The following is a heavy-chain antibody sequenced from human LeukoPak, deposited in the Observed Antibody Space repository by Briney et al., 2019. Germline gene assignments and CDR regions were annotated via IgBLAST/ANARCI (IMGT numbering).Heavy chain of an antibody. D-gene: IGHD5-18*01. J-gene: IGHJ4*02. CDR1: GFMFDTYI. CDR3: ARVSARGYDY. V-gene: IGHV3-48*01. Sequence: GRSLRLSCAASGFMFDTYIMTWVRQAPGKGLEWISYINSINAVYYTDSVQGRFNIARDNAKNSLYLQMNSLRVEDTAMYYCARVSARGYDYWGRGTLVTVSS. CDR2: INSINAV.